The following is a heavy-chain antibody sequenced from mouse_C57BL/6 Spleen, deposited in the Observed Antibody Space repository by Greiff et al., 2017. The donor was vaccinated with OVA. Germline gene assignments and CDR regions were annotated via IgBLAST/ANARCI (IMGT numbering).Heavy chain of an antibody. D-gene: IGHD2-3*01. V-gene: IGHV1-52*01. J-gene: IGHJ4*01. Sequence: VQLQQPGAELVRPGSSVKLSCKASGYTFTSYWMHWVKQRPIQGLEWIGNIDPSDSETHYNQKFKDKATLTVDKSSSTAYMQLSSLTSEDSAVYYCARENMGYDGYYGAMDYWGQGTSVTVSS. CDR2: IDPSDSET. CDR3: ARENMGYDGYYGAMDY. CDR1: GYTFTSYW.